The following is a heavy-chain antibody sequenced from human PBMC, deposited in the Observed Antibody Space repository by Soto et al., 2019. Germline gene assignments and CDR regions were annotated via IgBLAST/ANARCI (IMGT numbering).Heavy chain of an antibody. J-gene: IGHJ3*02. Sequence: SETLSLTCAVSGYSISSSNWWGWIRQPPGKGLEWIGYIHYSGSDYYNPSLRSRVTMSIDTSKNQFSLKLTSVTAVDTAVYYCARNRADSIVGTTDPDAFDIWGQGTMVTVSS. D-gene: IGHD1-26*01. CDR1: GYSISSSNW. CDR3: ARNRADSIVGTTDPDAFDI. V-gene: IGHV4-28*01. CDR2: IHYSGSD.